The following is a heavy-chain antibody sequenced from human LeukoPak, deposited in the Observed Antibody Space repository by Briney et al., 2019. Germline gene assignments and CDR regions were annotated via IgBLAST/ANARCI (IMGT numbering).Heavy chain of an antibody. CDR1: GFTFSSYD. CDR3: ARAAHYYHSSGYHLIFDY. J-gene: IGHJ4*02. Sequence: GGSLRLSCAASGFTFSSYDMYWIRQATGKGLEWVSAIGTAGDTYYPGSVKGRFTISRENAKNSLYLQMNSLRAGDTAVYYCARAAHYYHSSGYHLIFDYWGQGTLVTVSS. D-gene: IGHD3-22*01. CDR2: IGTAGDT. V-gene: IGHV3-13*01.